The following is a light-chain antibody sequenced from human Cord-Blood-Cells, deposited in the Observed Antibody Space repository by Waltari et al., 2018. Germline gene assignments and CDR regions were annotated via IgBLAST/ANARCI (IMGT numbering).Light chain of an antibody. Sequence: DIQLTQPPSSLSASVGDRVTITCRASQSISSCLNWYQQKPGKAPKLLIYAASSLQSGALSRFSGSGYGTDYTLTISSMQPEDFATYYCQQSFSTPFHFGPGTKVDI. CDR2: AAS. V-gene: IGKV1-39*01. CDR3: QQSFSTPFH. J-gene: IGKJ3*01. CDR1: QSISSC.